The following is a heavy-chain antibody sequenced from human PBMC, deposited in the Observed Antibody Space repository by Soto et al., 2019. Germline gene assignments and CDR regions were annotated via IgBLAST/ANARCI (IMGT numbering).Heavy chain of an antibody. J-gene: IGHJ6*02. CDR1: GFTFSSYD. CDR2: IGTAGDT. Sequence: GESLKISCAASGFTFSSYDMHWVRQATGKGLEWVSAIGTAGDTCYPGSVKGRFTISRENAKNSLYLQMNSLRAEDTAVYYCARDQNGMDVWGQGTTVTVSS. V-gene: IGHV3-13*01. CDR3: ARDQNGMDV.